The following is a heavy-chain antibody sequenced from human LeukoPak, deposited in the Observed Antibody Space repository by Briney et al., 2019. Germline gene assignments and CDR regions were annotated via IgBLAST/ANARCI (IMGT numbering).Heavy chain of an antibody. CDR2: IKQDGSEK. V-gene: IGHV3-7*01. J-gene: IGHJ4*02. CDR1: GFTFSSYW. D-gene: IGHD6-13*01. CDR3: AREGIAAAGTGGDY. Sequence: GGSLRLSCAASGFTFSSYWMSWVRQAPGKGLEWVANIKQDGSEKYYVDSVKGRFTISRDNAKNSLYLQMNSLRAEDTAVYYCAREGIAAAGTGGDYWGQGTLVTVSS.